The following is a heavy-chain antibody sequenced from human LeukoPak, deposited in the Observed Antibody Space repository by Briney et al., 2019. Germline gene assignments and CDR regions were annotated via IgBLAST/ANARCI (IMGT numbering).Heavy chain of an antibody. D-gene: IGHD6-19*01. Sequence: GGSLRLSCAASGFTFSSYWMSWVRQAPGKGLEWVANIKQDGSEKYYVDSVKGRFTISRDNAKNTLYLQMNSQRADDTAVYYCARSRWLDAFDYWGQGTLVTVSS. CDR3: ARSRWLDAFDY. J-gene: IGHJ4*02. CDR2: IKQDGSEK. V-gene: IGHV3-7*01. CDR1: GFTFSSYW.